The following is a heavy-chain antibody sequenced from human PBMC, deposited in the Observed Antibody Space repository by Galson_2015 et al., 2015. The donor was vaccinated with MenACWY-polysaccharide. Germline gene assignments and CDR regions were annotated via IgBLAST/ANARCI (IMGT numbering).Heavy chain of an antibody. Sequence: SLRLSCAASGFSLDAWYMSWIRQAPGKGLGWLSCISKSGDSIYYGDSVKGRFAISRDNAKNSLYLQLNSLVVEDTAIYYCARGHYGLDVWGQGTTVTVSS. V-gene: IGHV3-11*01. CDR1: GFSLDAWY. CDR3: ARGHYGLDV. J-gene: IGHJ6*02. CDR2: ISKSGDSI.